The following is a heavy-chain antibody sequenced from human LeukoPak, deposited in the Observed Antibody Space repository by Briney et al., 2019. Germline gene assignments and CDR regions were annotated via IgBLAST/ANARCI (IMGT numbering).Heavy chain of an antibody. CDR2: IIPIFGTA. CDR1: GGTLSSYG. D-gene: IGHD6-6*01. V-gene: IGHV1-69*13. Sequence: SVKVSCKASGGTLSSYGISWVRQAPGQGLEWMGGIIPIFGTANYAQKFQGRVTITADESTSTAYMELSSLRSEDTAVYYCARLDEYSSSSRYYGMDVWGQGTTVTVSS. J-gene: IGHJ6*02. CDR3: ARLDEYSSSSRYYGMDV.